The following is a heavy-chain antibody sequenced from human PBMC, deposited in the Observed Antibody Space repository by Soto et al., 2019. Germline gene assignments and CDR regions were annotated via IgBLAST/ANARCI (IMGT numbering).Heavy chain of an antibody. CDR1: GGSISSSSYY. CDR2: IYYSGST. D-gene: IGHD1-26*01. J-gene: IGHJ6*02. CDR3: ASILFPGGSYQHDYYYYGMDV. Sequence: QLQLQESGPGLVKPSETLSLTCTVSGGSISSSSYYWGWIRQPPGKGLEWIGSIYYSGSTYYNPSLKSRVTISVDTSKNQFSLKLSSVTAADTAVYYCASILFPGGSYQHDYYYYGMDVWGQGTTVTVSS. V-gene: IGHV4-39*01.